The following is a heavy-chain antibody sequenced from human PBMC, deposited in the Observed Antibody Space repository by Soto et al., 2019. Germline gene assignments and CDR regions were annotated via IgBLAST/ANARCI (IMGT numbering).Heavy chain of an antibody. V-gene: IGHV3-7*01. CDR1: GFTFSSYW. J-gene: IGHJ6*03. CDR3: GGLGVGIAVAAGGYYYYMDV. D-gene: IGHD6-19*01. Sequence: EVQLVESGGGLVQPGGSLRLSCAASGFTFSSYWMSWVRQAPGKGLEWVANIKQDGSEKYYVDSVKGRFTISRDNAKNSLYLKMKGRGAGDTAVYYGGGLGVGIAVAAGGYYYYMDVWGKGTTVTVSS. CDR2: IKQDGSEK.